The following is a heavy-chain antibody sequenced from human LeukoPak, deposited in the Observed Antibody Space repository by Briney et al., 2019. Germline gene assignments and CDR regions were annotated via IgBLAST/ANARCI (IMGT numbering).Heavy chain of an antibody. CDR1: AGSISTYY. V-gene: IGHV4-59*07. Sequence: PSATLSLTCTLAAGSISTYYCSSIRQPPRNCIEWIGYIYYSGTTNYNPSLKSRVTISVDTSKNQFSLKLSSVTAADTAVYYCARGVYIAAAQYGYWGQGTLVTVSS. D-gene: IGHD6-13*01. CDR3: ARGVYIAAAQYGY. J-gene: IGHJ4*02. CDR2: IYYSGTT.